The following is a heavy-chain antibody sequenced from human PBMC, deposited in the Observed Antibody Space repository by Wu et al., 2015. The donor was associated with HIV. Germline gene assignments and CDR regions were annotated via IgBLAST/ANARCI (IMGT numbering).Heavy chain of an antibody. CDR1: GYAFKTYG. V-gene: IGHV1-18*01. CDR3: VREGEDGSGYYAYYQH. CDR2: ISGYNGNT. Sequence: QVQLVQSGAEVKKPGASVKVSCKASGYAFKTYGMSWLRQAPGQGLEWMGWISGYNGNTNYAQNLQGRVTMTTDTSTSTVYMDLRSLRSDDTAVYYCVREGEDGSGYYAYYQHVGQGTLVTVSS. D-gene: IGHD3-22*01. J-gene: IGHJ1*01.